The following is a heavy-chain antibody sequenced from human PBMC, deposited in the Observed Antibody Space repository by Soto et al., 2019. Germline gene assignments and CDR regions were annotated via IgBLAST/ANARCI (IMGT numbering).Heavy chain of an antibody. V-gene: IGHV1-8*01. CDR2: MNANVDAT. CDR1: GFTFASND. D-gene: IGHD2-15*01. Sequence: QVQLVQSGAEVKKPGASVKVSCKASGFTFASNDINWVRQAPGQGLQWMGWMNANVDATDSPQEFKGRVSMTWNASISTAYLELHNRKSDDTAVYYCAREVVVGGSLWLDPWGQGSLVTVSS. J-gene: IGHJ5*02. CDR3: AREVVVGGSLWLDP.